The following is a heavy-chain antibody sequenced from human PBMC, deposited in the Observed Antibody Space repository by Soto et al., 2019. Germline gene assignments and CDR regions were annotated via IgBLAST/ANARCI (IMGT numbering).Heavy chain of an antibody. Sequence: QVQLVQSGAEVKKPGSSVKVSCKASGGTFSSYAISWVRQAPGQGLEWMGGIIPIFGTANYAQKFQGRVTITADESTRTDYMELRRLGSEDTDVYYCVRDQDVSTYHGMDVWGQGTTVTVSS. V-gene: IGHV1-69*12. CDR3: VRDQDVSTYHGMDV. J-gene: IGHJ6*02. CDR2: IIPIFGTA. D-gene: IGHD3-22*01. CDR1: GGTFSSYA.